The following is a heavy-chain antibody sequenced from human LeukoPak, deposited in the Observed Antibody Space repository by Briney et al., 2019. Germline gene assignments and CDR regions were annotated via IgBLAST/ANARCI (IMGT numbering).Heavy chain of an antibody. D-gene: IGHD2-2*01. CDR2: ISGSGGST. CDR1: GFTFNSYA. J-gene: IGHJ4*02. V-gene: IGHV3-23*01. CDR3: AKDGVYCSSTSCSFVTFDY. Sequence: GGSLRLSCAASGFTFNSYAFNWVRQAPGKGLEWVSAISGSGGSTYYADSVKGRFTISRDNSKNTLYLQMNSLRAEDTAVYYCAKDGVYCSSTSCSFVTFDYWGQGTLVTVSS.